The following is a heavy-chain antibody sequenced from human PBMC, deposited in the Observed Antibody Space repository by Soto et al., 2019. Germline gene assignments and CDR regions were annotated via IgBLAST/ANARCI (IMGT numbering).Heavy chain of an antibody. D-gene: IGHD6-13*01. V-gene: IGHV5-51*01. CDR1: GYTFSNFW. J-gene: IGHJ4*02. Sequence: PGESLKISCHCSGYTFSNFWIGWVRQLPGQGLEWMGIIYPGDHETRYSPSFLGKVTISAETSINTAYLQWSSLEASVSAFYFCARSPRSSPYFDFWGQGALVTVSS. CDR3: ARSPRSSPYFDF. CDR2: IYPGDHET.